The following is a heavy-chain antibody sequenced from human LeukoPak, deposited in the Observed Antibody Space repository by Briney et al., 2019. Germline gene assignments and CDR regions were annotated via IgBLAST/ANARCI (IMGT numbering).Heavy chain of an antibody. D-gene: IGHD3-10*01. Sequence: SVTLSLTCTVSGGSISSYYWSWIRQPPGKGLEGIGYISYSGSTNYNPSLKSRVTLSVDTSKNQFSVKLTSVTAADTAVYYCVRDARYYGSGTYWDVWGQGTTVTVSS. CDR3: VRDARYYGSGTYWDV. CDR2: ISYSGST. V-gene: IGHV4-59*01. CDR1: GGSISSYY. J-gene: IGHJ6*02.